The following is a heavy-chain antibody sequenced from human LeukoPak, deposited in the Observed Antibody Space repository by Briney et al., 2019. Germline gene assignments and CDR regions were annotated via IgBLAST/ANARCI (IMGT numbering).Heavy chain of an antibody. CDR1: GRSISSYY. D-gene: IGHD6-6*01. J-gene: IGHJ4*02. CDR3: ARVEYQLGAAFDY. V-gene: IGHV4-59*01. CDR2: IYYSGSP. Sequence: SETLSLTCTVSGRSISSYYWSWIRQPPGKGLKWIRYIYYSGSPNYNPSLKSRVTISENTSKNQFSLKLSSVTAADTAVYYCARVEYQLGAAFDYWGQGTLVTVSS.